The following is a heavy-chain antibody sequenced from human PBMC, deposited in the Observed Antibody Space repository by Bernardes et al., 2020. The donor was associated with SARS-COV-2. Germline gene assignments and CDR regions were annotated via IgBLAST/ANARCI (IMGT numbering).Heavy chain of an antibody. CDR3: AKDLKYPTRYSYGGLDY. V-gene: IGHV3-30*18. CDR1: GFTFSDYG. J-gene: IGHJ4*02. D-gene: IGHD5-18*01. Sequence: GGSLRLSCVVSGFTFSDYGMHWVRQAPGKGLEWVAVISYDGSNKYYADSVKGRFTISRDNSKNTLHLQMNSLRAEDTAVYYCAKDLKYPTRYSYGGLDYWGQGTLVTVSS. CDR2: ISYDGSNK.